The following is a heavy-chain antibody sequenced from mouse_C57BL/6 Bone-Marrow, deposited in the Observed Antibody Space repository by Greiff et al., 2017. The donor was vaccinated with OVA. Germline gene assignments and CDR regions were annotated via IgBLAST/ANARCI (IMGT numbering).Heavy chain of an antibody. V-gene: IGHV1-5*01. CDR2: IYPGNSDT. CDR1: GYTFTSYW. Sequence: VQLQQSGTVLARPGASVKMSCKTSGYTFTSYWMHWVKQRPGQGLEWIGAIYPGNSDTSYNQKFKGKAKLTAVTSASTAYMELSSLTNEDSAVYYCTRRDYDHYAMDYWGQGTSVTVSS. CDR3: TRRDYDHYAMDY. D-gene: IGHD2-4*01. J-gene: IGHJ4*01.